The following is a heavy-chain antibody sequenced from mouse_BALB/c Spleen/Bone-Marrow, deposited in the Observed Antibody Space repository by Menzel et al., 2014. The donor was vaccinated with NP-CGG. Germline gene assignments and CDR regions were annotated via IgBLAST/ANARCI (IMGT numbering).Heavy chain of an antibody. V-gene: IGHV5-6*01. CDR3: ARRGNWDGRAAMDY. Sequence: EVQLVESGGDLVKPGGSLKLSCAASGFTFSSYGMSWARPTPDKRLEWVATINSGGVNTYYIDSVKGRFTIARDNAKNTLYLQMSSLKSEDTAMYHCARRGNWDGRAAMDYWGQGTSVTVSS. CDR1: GFTFSSYG. CDR2: INSGGVNT. D-gene: IGHD4-1*01. J-gene: IGHJ4*01.